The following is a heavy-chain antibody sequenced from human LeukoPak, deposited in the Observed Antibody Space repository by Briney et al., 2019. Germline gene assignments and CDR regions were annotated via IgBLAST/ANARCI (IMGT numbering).Heavy chain of an antibody. CDR3: AKSPPGYSSGWYVEY. Sequence: GGSLRLSCAASGFTFSSYAMSWVRQAPGKGLKWVSAMSGSGDNTYYADSVKGRFTISRDNSKNTLFLQMNSLRAEDTAVYYCAKSPPGYSSGWYVEYWGQGTLVTVSS. V-gene: IGHV3-23*01. J-gene: IGHJ4*02. CDR1: GFTFSSYA. CDR2: MSGSGDNT. D-gene: IGHD6-19*01.